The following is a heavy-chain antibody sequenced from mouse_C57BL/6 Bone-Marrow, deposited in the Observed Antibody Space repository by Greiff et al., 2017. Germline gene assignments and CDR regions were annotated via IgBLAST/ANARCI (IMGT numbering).Heavy chain of an antibody. J-gene: IGHJ1*03. CDR3: AREKIWITTVVEGYWYFDV. Sequence: QVQLQQPGAELVRPGTSVKLSCKASGYTFTSYWMHWVKQRPGQGLEWIGVIDPSDSYTNCNQKFKGKATLTVDTSSSTAYMQLSCLTSEGSAVYYCAREKIWITTVVEGYWYFDVWGTGTTVTVSS. CDR2: IDPSDSYT. V-gene: IGHV1-59*01. CDR1: GYTFTSYW. D-gene: IGHD1-1*01.